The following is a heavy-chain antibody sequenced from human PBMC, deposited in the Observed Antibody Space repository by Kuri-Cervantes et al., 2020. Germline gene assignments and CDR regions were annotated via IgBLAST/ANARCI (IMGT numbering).Heavy chain of an antibody. J-gene: IGHJ6*02. D-gene: IGHD6-13*01. CDR2: IYTSGST. V-gene: IGHV4-4*07. Sequence: GSLRLSCTVSGGSISSYYWSWIRQPAGKGLEWIGRIYTSGSTNYNPSLKSRVTISVDTSKNQFSLKLSSVTAADTALYYCAKDGYSSSWYRYYYYGMDVWGQGTTVTVSS. CDR1: GGSISSYY. CDR3: AKDGYSSSWYRYYYYGMDV.